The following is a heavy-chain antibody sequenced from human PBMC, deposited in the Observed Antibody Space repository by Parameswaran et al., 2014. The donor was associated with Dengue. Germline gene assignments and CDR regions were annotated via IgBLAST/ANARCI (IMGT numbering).Heavy chain of an antibody. CDR3: ARVGKMATIPMDV. V-gene: IGHV1-69*06. CDR2: IIPIFGTA. J-gene: IGHJ6*02. D-gene: IGHD5-24*01. Sequence: SWVRQAPGQGLEWMGGIIPIFGTANYAQKFQGRVTITADKSTSTAYMELSSLRSEDTAVYYCARVGKMATIPMDVWGQGTTVTVSS.